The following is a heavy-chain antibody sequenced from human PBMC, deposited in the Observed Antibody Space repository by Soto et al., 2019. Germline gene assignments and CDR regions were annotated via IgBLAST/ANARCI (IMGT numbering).Heavy chain of an antibody. J-gene: IGHJ6*02. CDR3: AKDKILTGYYYDDYYYGMDV. CDR2: ISYDGSNK. D-gene: IGHD3-9*01. CDR1: GFTFSSYG. V-gene: IGHV3-30*18. Sequence: GGSLRLSCAASGFTFSSYGMHWVRQAPGKGLEWVAVISYDGSNKYYADSVKGRFTISRDNSKNTLYLQMNSLRAEDTAVYYCAKDKILTGYYYDDYYYGMDVWGQGTTVTVSS.